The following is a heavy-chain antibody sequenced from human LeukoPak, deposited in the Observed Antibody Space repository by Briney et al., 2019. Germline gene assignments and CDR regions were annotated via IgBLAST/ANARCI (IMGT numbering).Heavy chain of an antibody. CDR2: IYYSGST. CDR1: GGSISSSSYY. J-gene: IGHJ6*03. V-gene: IGHV4-39*01. Sequence: SGTLSLTCNVSGGSISSSSYYRGWIRQPPGKGLEWIGSIYYSGSTYYNPSLKSRVTISVDTSKNQFSLKLSSVTAADTAVYYCASPGYCSSTNCDPFFGPDFYYMDVWGKGTTVTVSS. CDR3: ASPGYCSSTNCDPFFGPDFYYMDV. D-gene: IGHD2-2*01.